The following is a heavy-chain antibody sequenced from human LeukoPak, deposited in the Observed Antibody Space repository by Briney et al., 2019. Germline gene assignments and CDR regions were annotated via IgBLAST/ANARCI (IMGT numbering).Heavy chain of an antibody. D-gene: IGHD4-17*01. V-gene: IGHV5-51*01. CDR3: ARQNDYGDDGWFDP. CDR2: IYPGDPGDSDT. Sequence: GESLKISCKGSGYSFTSYWIGWVRQMPGKGLEWMGIIYPGDPGDSDTRYSPSLQGQVTTSADKSISTAYLQWSSLKASDTAMYYCARQNDYGDDGWFDPWGQGTLVTVSS. CDR1: GYSFTSYW. J-gene: IGHJ5*02.